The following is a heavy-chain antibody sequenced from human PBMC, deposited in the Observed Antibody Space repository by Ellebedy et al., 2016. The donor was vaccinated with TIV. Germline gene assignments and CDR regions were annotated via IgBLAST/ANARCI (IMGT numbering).Heavy chain of an antibody. CDR3: ARDQSGITGKLDY. V-gene: IGHV3-11*04. CDR2: ISSTGSTI. Sequence: PGGSLRLSCAASGFTFSDYYMSWIRQAPGKGLEWVSYISSTGSTIYYADSVKGRFTISRDNAKNSVYLQMNSLRAEDTAVYYCARDQSGITGKLDYWGQGTLVTVSS. J-gene: IGHJ4*02. CDR1: GFTFSDYY. D-gene: IGHD1-20*01.